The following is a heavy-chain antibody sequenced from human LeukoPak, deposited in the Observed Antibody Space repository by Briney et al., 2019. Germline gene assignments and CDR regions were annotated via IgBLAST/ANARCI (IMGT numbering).Heavy chain of an antibody. J-gene: IGHJ5*02. CDR3: ARGRWFGESFPNWFDP. Sequence: SETLSLTCTVSGGSISSTNYYWGWIRQSPGKGLEWIGTIFYSGTTYYNPSLKSRVTISVDTSKNQFSLKLSSVTAADTAVYYCARGRWFGESFPNWFDPWGQGTLVTVSS. D-gene: IGHD3-10*01. CDR2: IFYSGTT. V-gene: IGHV4-39*07. CDR1: GGSISSTNYY.